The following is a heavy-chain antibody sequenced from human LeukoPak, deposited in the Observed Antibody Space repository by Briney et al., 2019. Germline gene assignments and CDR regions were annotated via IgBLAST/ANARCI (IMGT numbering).Heavy chain of an antibody. CDR2: INHSGST. CDR3: ARAPLGYCSSTSRYTAYYYYYYMDV. V-gene: IGHV4-34*01. D-gene: IGHD2-2*02. Sequence: SETLSLTCAVYGGSFSGYYWSWIRQPPGKGLEWIGEINHSGSTNYNPSLKSRVTISVDTSKNQFSLKLSSVTAADTAVYYCARAPLGYCSSTSRYTAYYYYYYMDVWGKGTTVTVSS. J-gene: IGHJ6*03. CDR1: GGSFSGYY.